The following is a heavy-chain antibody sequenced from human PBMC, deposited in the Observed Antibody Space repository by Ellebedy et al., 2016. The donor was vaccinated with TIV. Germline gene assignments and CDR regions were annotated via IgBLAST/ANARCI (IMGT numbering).Heavy chain of an antibody. CDR2: ITSTSDTK. V-gene: IGHV3-48*01. D-gene: IGHD5-12*01. CDR1: GFSFSTYG. J-gene: IGHJ4*02. CDR3: ASAARGSSAYESF. Sequence: GESLKISCAASGFSFSTYGMNWVRQAPGKGLEWLSYITSTSDTKYYADSVKGRFTISRDNAKNSLYLQMNSLRADDTALYYCASAARGSSAYESFWGQGTLVTVSS.